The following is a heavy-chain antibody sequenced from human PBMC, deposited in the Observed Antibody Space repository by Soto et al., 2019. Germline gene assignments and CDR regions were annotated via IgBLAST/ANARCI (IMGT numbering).Heavy chain of an antibody. CDR1: GGSVSSGGYY. CDR3: ARGFSSVSMDA. CDR2: IYSSGSA. Sequence: SEALSVICTVAGGSVSSGGYYWSWIRQPPGEGLEGSGYIYSSGSANYNPSLKSRVTISRDTSKNQISLKVAYVTAADTSGYYCARGFSSVSMDAWGQGTTVTVS. D-gene: IGHD6-19*01. V-gene: IGHV4-61*08. J-gene: IGHJ6*02.